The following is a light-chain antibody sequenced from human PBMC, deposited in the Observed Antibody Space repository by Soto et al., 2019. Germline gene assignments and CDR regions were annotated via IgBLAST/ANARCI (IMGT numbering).Light chain of an antibody. V-gene: IGLV2-14*01. CDR1: SRDVGNYIF. J-gene: IGLJ1*01. CDR2: DIN. CDR3: VSYTTRASYV. Sequence: QSVLSQPASVSGSPGQSITISCTGTSRDVGNYIFVSWYRQHPGKAPKLMIYDINNRPSGVSNRFSGSKSGNTASLTISGLQAEEEADYYCVSYTTRASYVFGTGTNVTVL.